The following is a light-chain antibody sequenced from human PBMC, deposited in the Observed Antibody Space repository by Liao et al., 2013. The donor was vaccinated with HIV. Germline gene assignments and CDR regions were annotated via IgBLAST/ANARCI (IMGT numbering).Light chain of an antibody. CDR1: NIGRKG. V-gene: IGLV3-21*01. CDR3: QAWDSSTSVV. CDR2: YDL. J-gene: IGLJ2*01. Sequence: SYELTQPPSVSVSPGQTATITCGGNNIGRKGVHWYQQMPGQAPVLVIYYDLDRPSGIPERFSGSNSGNTATLTISGTQAMDEADYYCQAWDSSTSVVFGGGTKLTVL.